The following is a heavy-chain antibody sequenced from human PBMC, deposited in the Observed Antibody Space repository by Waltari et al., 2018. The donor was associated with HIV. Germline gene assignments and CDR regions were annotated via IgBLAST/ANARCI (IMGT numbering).Heavy chain of an antibody. D-gene: IGHD3-16*01. V-gene: IGHV1-69*12. CDR1: GDTFSSYA. CDR3: ASPISPGGMYYYGMDV. Sequence: QVQLVQSGAEVKKPGSSVKVSCKASGDTFSSYAISWVRQAPGQGLEWMGGIIPVFGTTNDAQKFQGRVTITADESTSTAYMELSSLRSEDTAVYYCASPISPGGMYYYGMDVWGQGTTVTVSS. J-gene: IGHJ6*02. CDR2: IIPVFGTT.